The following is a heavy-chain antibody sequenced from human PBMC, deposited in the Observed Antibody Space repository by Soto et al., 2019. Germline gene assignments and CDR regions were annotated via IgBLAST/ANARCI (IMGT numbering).Heavy chain of an antibody. D-gene: IGHD6-19*01. Sequence: PGGSLRLSCAASGLTFGDYAMQWVRQAPGKGLEWVSAISWNSGSIDYADSVKGRFTISRDNAKNSLYLQMNSLRAEDTALYYCAKSHTTSGWYVTTDYWGQGTRVTV. V-gene: IGHV3-9*01. J-gene: IGHJ4*02. CDR1: GLTFGDYA. CDR2: ISWNSGSI. CDR3: AKSHTTSGWYVTTDY.